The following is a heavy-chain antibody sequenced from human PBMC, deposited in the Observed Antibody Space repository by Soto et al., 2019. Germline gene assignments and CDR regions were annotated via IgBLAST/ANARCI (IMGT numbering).Heavy chain of an antibody. CDR2: ISRSGDRT. CDR3: ARASGSSGQCYYFDY. D-gene: IGHD3-22*01. V-gene: IGHV3-64*02. Sequence: EVQLVESGEGLVKPGGSLRLSCAASGFTFSSYNIHWIRQAPGKGLEFVSAISRSGDRTYYADSVKGRFTITRDNSKNTVWLQMGSLRAEDMAVYYCARASGSSGQCYYFDYWGRGALVSVSS. J-gene: IGHJ4*02. CDR1: GFTFSSYN.